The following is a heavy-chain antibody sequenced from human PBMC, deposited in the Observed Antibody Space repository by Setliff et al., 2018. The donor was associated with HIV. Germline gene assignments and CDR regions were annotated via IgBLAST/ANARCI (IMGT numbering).Heavy chain of an antibody. CDR2: IDYTGST. V-gene: IGHV4-59*11. CDR3: ARGGGSSRPFDV. Sequence: SETLSLTCTVSGGSMRSHFWSWIRQSPGKGLEWIGSIDYTGSTNYNPSLKSPISISISTSKTDFSLKLTSVTAADTAVYYCARGGGSSRPFDVWGQGTVVTVS. D-gene: IGHD6-6*01. CDR1: GGSMRSHF. J-gene: IGHJ3*01.